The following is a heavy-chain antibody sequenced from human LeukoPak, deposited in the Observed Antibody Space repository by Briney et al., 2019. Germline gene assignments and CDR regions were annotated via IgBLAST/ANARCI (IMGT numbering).Heavy chain of an antibody. D-gene: IGHD3-3*01. CDR3: ASANFSPFYDFWSGYNGFSKWFDP. J-gene: IGHJ5*02. V-gene: IGHV4-38-2*01. CDR1: GYYIRSGYL. CDR2: IYYSGTT. Sequence: NPSETLSLTCAVSGYYIRSGYLWGWIRQSPGKGLEWLGSIYYSGTTYYNPSLKSRVTLTVDTSKNHFSLKLSSVTAADTAAYYCASANFSPFYDFWSGYNGFSKWFDPWGQGTLVTVSS.